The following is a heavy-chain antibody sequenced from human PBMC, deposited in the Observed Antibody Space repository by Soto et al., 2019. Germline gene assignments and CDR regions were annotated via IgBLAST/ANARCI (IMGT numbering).Heavy chain of an antibody. CDR1: GYTFTSYA. CDR3: ARDGMYSGYDYYYYYGMDG. J-gene: IGHJ6*02. D-gene: IGHD5-12*01. V-gene: IGHV1-3*01. Sequence: QVQLVQSGAEVKKPGASVKVSCKASGYTFTSYAMHWVRQAPGQRLEWMGWINAGNGNTKYSQKFQGRVTITRDTCASTAYMEMSSLRSEDTAVYYCARDGMYSGYDYYYYYGMDGWGHGTTVTVSS. CDR2: INAGNGNT.